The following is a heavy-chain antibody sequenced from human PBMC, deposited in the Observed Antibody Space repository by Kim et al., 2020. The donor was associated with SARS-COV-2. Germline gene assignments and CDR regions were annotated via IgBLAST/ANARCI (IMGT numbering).Heavy chain of an antibody. V-gene: IGHV1-8*01. J-gene: IGHJ4*02. CDR2: PNRGNT. CDR3: ARGALY. Sequence: PNRGNTGYAQKFQGRVTMTRNTSRSTAYMELSSLRSEDTAVYYCARGALYWGQGTLVTVSS.